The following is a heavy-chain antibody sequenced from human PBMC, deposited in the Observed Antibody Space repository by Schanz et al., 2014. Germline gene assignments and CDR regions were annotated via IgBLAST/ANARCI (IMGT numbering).Heavy chain of an antibody. D-gene: IGHD6-19*01. V-gene: IGHV3-23*01. CDR3: AKLSSSGRLAGYFDY. CDR2: FIVDSGNT. CDR1: GLTFNSYA. Sequence: DVQLLESGGGLVQPGGSLRLSCAASGLTFNSYAMTWVRQAPGKGLEWVSGFIVDSGNTYYAGSVKGRFSISRDYSKNTLYLQMSSLRAEDTAIYYCAKLSSSGRLAGYFDYWGQGALVTVSS. J-gene: IGHJ4*02.